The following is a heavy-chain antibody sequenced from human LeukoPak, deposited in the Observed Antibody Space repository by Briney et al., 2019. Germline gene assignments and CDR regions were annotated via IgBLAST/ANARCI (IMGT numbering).Heavy chain of an antibody. D-gene: IGHD2-15*01. CDR3: AQKGGADN. J-gene: IGHJ4*02. CDR1: GFTFSRFG. V-gene: IGHV3-48*02. CDR2: ISSSSSSSI. Sequence: GGSLRLSCAASGFTFSRFGMNWVRQAPGKGLEWVSYISSSSSSSIYYADSVKGRFTISRDNAKNSLYQQMNSLRDEDTAVYYCAQKGGADNWGQGTLVSASS.